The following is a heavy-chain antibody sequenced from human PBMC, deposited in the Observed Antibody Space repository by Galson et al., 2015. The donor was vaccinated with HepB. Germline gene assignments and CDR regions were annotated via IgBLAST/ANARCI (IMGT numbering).Heavy chain of an antibody. Sequence: SLRLSCAASELTLSTYWMHWVRQAPGKGLEWVARINSDGSTMAYADSVKGRFTISRDNARNTLYLRMNSLRAEDTAVYYFTRGGSTYYWCAFDFWGQGTMFTVSS. J-gene: IGHJ3*01. CDR3: TRGGSTYYWCAFDF. CDR2: INSDGSTM. D-gene: IGHD3-10*01. V-gene: IGHV3-74*01. CDR1: ELTLSTYW.